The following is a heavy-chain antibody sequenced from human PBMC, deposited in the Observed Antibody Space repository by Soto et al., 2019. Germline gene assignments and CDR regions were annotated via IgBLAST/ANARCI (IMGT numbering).Heavy chain of an antibody. CDR2: ISGSGGST. D-gene: IGHD4-17*01. J-gene: IGHJ4*02. CDR3: AKTEGDGTDYGYYGYY. V-gene: IGHV3-23*01. CDR1: GFTFSSYA. Sequence: EVQLLESGGGLVQPGGSLRLSCAASGFTFSSYAMSWLRQAPGKGLEWVSAISGSGGSTYYADSVKGRFTISRDNSKNTLYLQMNSLRAEDTAVYYCAKTEGDGTDYGYYGYYWGQGTLVTVCS.